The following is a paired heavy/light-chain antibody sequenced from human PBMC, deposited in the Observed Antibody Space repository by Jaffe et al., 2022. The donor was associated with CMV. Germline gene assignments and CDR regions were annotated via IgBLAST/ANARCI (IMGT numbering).Heavy chain of an antibody. CDR2: ISTYSANT. Sequence: QVQLVQSGAEVKKPGASVKISCTGSGYIFISYAVSWVRQAPGQRLEWMGWISTYSANTRYAQKFQGRVTVTTDTSTATAFMELRSLRSDDTAMYYCARDYDGSDYGGGTFDLWGQGTLVTVSS. D-gene: IGHD3-22*01. CDR1: GYIFISYA. J-gene: IGHJ4*02. V-gene: IGHV1-18*01. CDR3: ARDYDGSDYGGGTFDL.
Light chain of an antibody. Sequence: DIQMTQSPATLSASVGDRVTISCRASQSISHWLAWYQQKPGKAPKLLIYKASSLESGVPSRFSGSGSGTEFTLTIIGLQPDDFATYYCQQYNSYSNTFGQGTKVEIK. V-gene: IGKV1-5*03. CDR3: QQYNSYSNT. CDR1: QSISHW. J-gene: IGKJ2*01. CDR2: KAS.